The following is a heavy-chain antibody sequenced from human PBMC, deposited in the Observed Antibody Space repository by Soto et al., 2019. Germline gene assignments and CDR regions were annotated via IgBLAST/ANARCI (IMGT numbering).Heavy chain of an antibody. V-gene: IGHV3-30*04. CDR2: ISYDGSNK. J-gene: IGHJ2*01. D-gene: IGHD6-6*01. CDR1: GFTFSSYA. Sequence: GGSLRLSCAASGFTFSSYAMHWVRQAPGKGLEWVAVISYDGSNKYYADSVKGRFTISRDNSKNTLYLQMNSLRAEDTAVYYCARRSIAPSKYFDLWGRGTLGTVSA. CDR3: ARRSIAPSKYFDL.